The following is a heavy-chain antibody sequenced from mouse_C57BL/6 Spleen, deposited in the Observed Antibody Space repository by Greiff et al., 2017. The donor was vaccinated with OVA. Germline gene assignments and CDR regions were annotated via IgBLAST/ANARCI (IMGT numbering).Heavy chain of an antibody. D-gene: IGHD2-3*01. V-gene: IGHV1-54*01. Sequence: QVQLKESGAELVRPGTSVKVSCKASGYAFTNYLIEWVKQRPGQGLEWIGVINPGSGGTNYNEKFKGTATLTADKSSSTAYMQRSSLTSDDSAVYCCARDGYYGGYFDVWGTGTTVTVSA. CDR3: ARDGYYGGYFDV. J-gene: IGHJ1*03. CDR2: INPGSGGT. CDR1: GYAFTNYL.